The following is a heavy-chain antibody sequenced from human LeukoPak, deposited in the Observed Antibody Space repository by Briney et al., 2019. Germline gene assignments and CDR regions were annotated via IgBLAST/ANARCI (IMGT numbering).Heavy chain of an antibody. CDR2: ISYDGSSK. D-gene: IGHD6-13*01. J-gene: IGHJ4*02. CDR1: GFTFSTYA. CDR3: ARLEHYTSSWYGLDY. V-gene: IGHV3-30*04. Sequence: PGGSLRLSCAASGFTFSTYAMHWVRQAPGKGLEWVAVISYDGSSKYYADSVKGRFTISRDNSKNTLYLQMNSLRAEDTAVYYCARLEHYTSSWYGLDYWGQGTLVTVSS.